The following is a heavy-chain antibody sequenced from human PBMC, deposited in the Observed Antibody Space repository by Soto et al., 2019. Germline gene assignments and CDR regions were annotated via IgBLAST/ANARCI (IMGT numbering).Heavy chain of an antibody. J-gene: IGHJ6*03. Sequence: QLQLEESGPGLVKPSETLSLTCTVSGGSISSSSYYWGWIRQSHGKGLEWIGSFYYSGSTYYSPSLRSRVPISGDTSRKQIALRLSSVTAADTAVYYCARISVASRYMDVWGKGTTVTVSS. D-gene: IGHD5-12*01. CDR2: FYYSGST. CDR1: GGSISSSSYY. CDR3: ARISVASRYMDV. V-gene: IGHV4-39*01.